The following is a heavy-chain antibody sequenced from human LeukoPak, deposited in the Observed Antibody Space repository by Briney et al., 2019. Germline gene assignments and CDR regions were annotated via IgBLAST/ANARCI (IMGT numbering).Heavy chain of an antibody. CDR1: GYTFTGYY. CDR3: ARDEYSYGTDY. V-gene: IGHV1-2*02. Sequence: ASVKVSCKASGYTFTGYYMHWVRQAPGQGLEWMGWINPSSGGTNYAQKFQGRVTMTRDTSISTAYMELSRLRSDDTAVYYCARDEYSYGTDYWGQGTLVTVSS. D-gene: IGHD5-18*01. CDR2: INPSSGGT. J-gene: IGHJ4*02.